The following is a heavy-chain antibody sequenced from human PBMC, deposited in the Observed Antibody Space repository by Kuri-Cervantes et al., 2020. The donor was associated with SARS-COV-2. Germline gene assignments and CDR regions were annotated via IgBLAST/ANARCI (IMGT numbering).Heavy chain of an antibody. CDR3: ARVAVVVVAADWYFDL. CDR2: IYTSGST. V-gene: IGHV4-4*07. D-gene: IGHD2-15*01. Sequence: SETLSLTCTVSGGSISSYYWGWIRQPPGKGLEWIGSIYTSGSTNYNPSLKSRVTMSVDTSKNQFSLKLSSVTAADTAVYYCARVAVVVVAADWYFDLWGRGTLVTVSS. J-gene: IGHJ2*01. CDR1: GGSISSYY.